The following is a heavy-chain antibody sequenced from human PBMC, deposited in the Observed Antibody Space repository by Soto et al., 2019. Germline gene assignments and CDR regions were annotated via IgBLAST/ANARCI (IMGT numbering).Heavy chain of an antibody. CDR1: GYSISSGYY. Sequence: ETLSLTCAVSGYSISSGYYWGWIRQPPGKGLEWIGSIYHSGSTYYNPSLKSRVTISVDTSKNQFSLKLSSVTAADTAVYYCARAVYYYDSSGFLYYFDYWGQGTLVTVS. V-gene: IGHV4-38-2*01. CDR3: ARAVYYYDSSGFLYYFDY. D-gene: IGHD3-22*01. J-gene: IGHJ4*02. CDR2: IYHSGST.